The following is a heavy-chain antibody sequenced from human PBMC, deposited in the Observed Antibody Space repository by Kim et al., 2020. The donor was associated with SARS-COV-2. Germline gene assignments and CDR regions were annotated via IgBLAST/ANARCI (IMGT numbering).Heavy chain of an antibody. CDR1: GFSISGST. Sequence: WGSLRLSCSASGFSISGSTMHWVRQAPGKGLEWISFISCGGSTIYYAGSVKGRRTISRDNAKHSLSLQMNILSAEDTAVYYCTRQQWLPFWRQGTLDTVST. J-gene: IGHJ4*02. V-gene: IGHV3-21*04. CDR3: TRQQWLPF. CDR2: ISCGGSTI. D-gene: IGHD5-12*01.